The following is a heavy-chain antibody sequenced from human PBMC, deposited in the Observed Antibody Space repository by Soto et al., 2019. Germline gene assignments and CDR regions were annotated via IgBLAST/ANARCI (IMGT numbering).Heavy chain of an antibody. V-gene: IGHV4-39*01. CDR1: GGTISSSVYY. D-gene: IGHD2-2*01. CDR2: IYYSGST. J-gene: IGHJ6*03. Sequence: SETLSLTCPVSGGTISSSVYYWGWIRQPPGKGLEWIGSIYYSGSTYYNPSLKSRVTISVDTSKNQFSLKLSSVTAADTAVYYCARVRCSSTSCYLGPNYYYYYMDVWGKGTTVTVSS. CDR3: ARVRCSSTSCYLGPNYYYYYMDV.